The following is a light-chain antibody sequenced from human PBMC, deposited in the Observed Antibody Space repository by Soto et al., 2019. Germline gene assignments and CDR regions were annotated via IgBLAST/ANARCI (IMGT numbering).Light chain of an antibody. Sequence: IVMTQSPDSLAVSLGERATINCKSSQSVLYSSNDKNYLAWYQQKPGQPPKLLIYWASTRESGVPDRFSGSGSGTDFTLTISSLQAEDVAVYYCQQYYSTPWTFGQGTEVEIK. CDR2: WAS. J-gene: IGKJ1*01. CDR3: QQYYSTPWT. V-gene: IGKV4-1*01. CDR1: QSVLYSSNDKNY.